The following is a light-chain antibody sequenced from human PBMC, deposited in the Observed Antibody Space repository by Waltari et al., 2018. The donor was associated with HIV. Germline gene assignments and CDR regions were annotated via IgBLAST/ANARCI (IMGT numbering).Light chain of an antibody. Sequence: SSELTQDLAVSVALGQTVRITCQGDSLRKYYASWYQQKPGQAPILVIYGKNNRPSGIPDRFSGSSSGNTASLTITGAQAEDEADYYCDSRDSSGNNLVFGGGTKLTVL. CDR3: DSRDSSGNNLV. V-gene: IGLV3-19*01. CDR1: SLRKYY. CDR2: GKN. J-gene: IGLJ2*01.